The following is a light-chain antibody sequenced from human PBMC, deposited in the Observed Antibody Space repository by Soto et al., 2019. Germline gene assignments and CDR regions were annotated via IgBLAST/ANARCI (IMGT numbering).Light chain of an antibody. CDR3: QQRSNSSWT. CDR2: DAS. J-gene: IGKJ1*01. CDR1: QSVSSY. V-gene: IGKV3-11*01. Sequence: EIVLTQSPATLSLSPGERATLSCRASQSVSSYLAWYQQKPGQAPRLLIYDASNRATGIPARFSGSGSGTDFTLTISSREPEDFAVYYCQQRSNSSWTFGQGTKVEIK.